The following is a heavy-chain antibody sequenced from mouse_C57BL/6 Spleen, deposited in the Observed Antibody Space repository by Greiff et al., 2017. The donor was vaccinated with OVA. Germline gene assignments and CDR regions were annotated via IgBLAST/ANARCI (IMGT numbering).Heavy chain of an antibody. CDR3: ARYYGSSEFAY. D-gene: IGHD1-1*01. CDR2: IHPNSGSP. V-gene: IGHV1-64*01. Sequence: QVQLQQPGAELVKPGASVKLSCKASGYTFTSYWMHWVKPRPGQGLEWIGMIHPNSGSPNYNEQFKSKATLTVDKASSPAYMQLSSLTSEDSAVYYCARYYGSSEFAYWGQGTLVTVSA. J-gene: IGHJ3*01. CDR1: GYTFTSYW.